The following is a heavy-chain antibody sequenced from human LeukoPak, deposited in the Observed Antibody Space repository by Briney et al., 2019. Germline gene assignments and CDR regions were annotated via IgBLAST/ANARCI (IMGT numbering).Heavy chain of an antibody. CDR3: ATYRQVLLSFES. D-gene: IGHD2/OR15-2a*01. CDR1: GFTFSSYW. Sequence: GGSLRLSCAASGFTFSSYWMHWVRQPPGKGLEWVSSIFPSGGEIHYADSVRGRFTISRDNSKSTLSLQMNSLRAEDTAIYYCATYRQVLLSFESWGQGTLVTVSS. V-gene: IGHV3-23*01. J-gene: IGHJ4*02. CDR2: IFPSGGEI.